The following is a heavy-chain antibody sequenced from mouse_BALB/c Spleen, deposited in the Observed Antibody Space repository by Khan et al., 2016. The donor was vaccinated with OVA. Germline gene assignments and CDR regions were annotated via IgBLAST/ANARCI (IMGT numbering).Heavy chain of an antibody. D-gene: IGHD4-1*01. V-gene: IGHV5-6*02. CDR3: ADHVTGSFAY. CDR1: GFTFSSYS. Sequence: EVKLVESGGDLVKPGGSLKLSCAASGFTFSSYSMSWVRQTPDKRLEWVASISSGGDYTYYPDSVKGRFTISRDNAKNTLYLQMSDLTSEDTAMYYCADHVTGSFAYWGQGTLVTVSA. J-gene: IGHJ3*01. CDR2: ISSGGDYT.